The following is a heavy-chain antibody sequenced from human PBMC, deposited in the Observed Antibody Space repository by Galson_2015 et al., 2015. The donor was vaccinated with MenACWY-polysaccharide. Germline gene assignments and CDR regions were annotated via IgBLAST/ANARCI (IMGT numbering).Heavy chain of an antibody. V-gene: IGHV3-23*01. CDR3: AKISISTENFDY. Sequence: SLRLSCAASGFTFSSYSMGWVRQAPGRGLEWVSAIDPSGAYTPSADSVKGRFSISRDNSKNTFYLQMNGLRTEDTAIYYCAKISISTENFDYWGQGTLVTVSS. CDR1: GFTFSSYS. J-gene: IGHJ4*02. CDR2: IDPSGAYT. D-gene: IGHD2-2*01.